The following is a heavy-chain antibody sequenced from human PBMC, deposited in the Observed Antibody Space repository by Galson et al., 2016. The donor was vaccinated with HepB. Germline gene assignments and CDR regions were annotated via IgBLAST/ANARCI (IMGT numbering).Heavy chain of an antibody. CDR3: ATQLDF. CDR1: GFIFTTYW. Sequence: SLRLSCAASGFIFTTYWMDWVRQAPGKGLEWVANINQDGSVKYYVDSVRGRFTVSRDNSKNSLYLQTNSLRVEDTAVYYCATQLDFWGQGTLVNVSS. CDR2: INQDGSVK. V-gene: IGHV3-7*01. J-gene: IGHJ4*02.